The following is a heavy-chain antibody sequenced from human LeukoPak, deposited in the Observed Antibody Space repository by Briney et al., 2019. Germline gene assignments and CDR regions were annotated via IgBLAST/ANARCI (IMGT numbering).Heavy chain of an antibody. J-gene: IGHJ4*02. D-gene: IGHD3-22*01. CDR2: ISSSSSYI. V-gene: IGHV3-21*04. CDR3: AKRYYQDSSGYLGSIDY. Sequence: GGSLRLSCAASGFTFSSYNMNWVRQAPRKGLEWVSSISSSSSYIYYADSVKGRFTISRDNAKNSLYLQMNSLRAEDTAVYFCAKRYYQDSSGYLGSIDYWGQGTLVTVSS. CDR1: GFTFSSYN.